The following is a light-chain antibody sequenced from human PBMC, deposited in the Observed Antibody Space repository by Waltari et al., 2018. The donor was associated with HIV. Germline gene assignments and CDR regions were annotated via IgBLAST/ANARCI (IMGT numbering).Light chain of an antibody. CDR3: QAFDSDSQWV. V-gene: IGLV6-57*02. J-gene: IGLJ3*02. Sequence: NLVLTQPHSVSESPGETVTISCTGTSASIDTNYVQWYQQRPGSAPTTVIYGYDQRPSGVPGRFSGSIDTSSNSASLTISGLRPEDEGDYYCQAFDSDSQWVFGGGTRLTVL. CDR2: GYD. CDR1: SASIDTNY.